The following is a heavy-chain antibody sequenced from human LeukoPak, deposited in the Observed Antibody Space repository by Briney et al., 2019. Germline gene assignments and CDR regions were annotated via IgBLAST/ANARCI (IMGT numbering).Heavy chain of an antibody. CDR3: ARVSPFYDSGGYGMDV. CDR2: IYYSGGT. CDR1: DGSINSFY. D-gene: IGHD3-22*01. V-gene: IGHV4-59*08. Sequence: PSETLSLTCTVSDGSINSFYWSWIRQPPGKGLEWIGYIYYSGGTNYNPSLKSRVTISLDTSQIQFSLRLNSVTAADTAVYYCARVSPFYDSGGYGMDVWGQGTTVTVSS. J-gene: IGHJ6*02.